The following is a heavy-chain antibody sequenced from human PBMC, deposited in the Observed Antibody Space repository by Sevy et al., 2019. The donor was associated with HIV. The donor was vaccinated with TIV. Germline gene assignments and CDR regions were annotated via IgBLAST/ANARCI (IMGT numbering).Heavy chain of an antibody. J-gene: IGHJ4*02. V-gene: IGHV3-7*01. D-gene: IGHD6-13*01. CDR3: VKAIAKDGSF. CDR1: GFSLNNYW. Sequence: GGSLRLSCVASGFSLNNYWMNWVRQAPGKGLEWVANINQDGSVKYYVDSVRGRFTISRDNAWNLVFLQMGSLGVDDSALYYCVKAIAKDGSFWGQGTLVTVSS. CDR2: INQDGSVK.